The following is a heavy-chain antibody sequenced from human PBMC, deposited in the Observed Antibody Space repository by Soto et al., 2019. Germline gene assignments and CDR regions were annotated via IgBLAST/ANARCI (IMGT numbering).Heavy chain of an antibody. D-gene: IGHD6-13*01. Sequence: EASVKVSCKASGFTFTSSAVQWVRQARGQRLEWIGWIVVGSGNTNYAQKFQERVTITRDMSTSTAYMELSSLRSEDTAVYYCAVRFYSSSWPQMDYWGQGTLVTVSS. V-gene: IGHV1-58*01. CDR2: IVVGSGNT. CDR3: AVRFYSSSWPQMDY. CDR1: GFTFTSSA. J-gene: IGHJ4*02.